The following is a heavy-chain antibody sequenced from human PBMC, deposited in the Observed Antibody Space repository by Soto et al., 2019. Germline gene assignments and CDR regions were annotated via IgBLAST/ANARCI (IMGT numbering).Heavy chain of an antibody. CDR1: GGSISSYY. CDR2: IYYSGST. D-gene: IGHD5-12*01. Sequence: PSETLSLTCTVSGGSISSYYWSWIRQPPGKGLERIGYIYYSGSTNYNPSLKSRVTISVDTSKNQFSLKLSSVTAGDTAVYYCARAVDIVATIFGYWGQGTLVTVSS. V-gene: IGHV4-59*01. J-gene: IGHJ4*02. CDR3: ARAVDIVATIFGY.